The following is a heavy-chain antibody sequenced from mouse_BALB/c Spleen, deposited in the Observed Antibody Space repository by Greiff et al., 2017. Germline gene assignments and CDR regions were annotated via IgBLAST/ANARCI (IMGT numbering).Heavy chain of an antibody. V-gene: IGHV1-4*02. Sequence: VQVVESAAELARPGASVKMSCKASGYTFTSYTMHWVKQRPGQGLEWIGYINPSSGYTEYNQKFKDKTTLTADKSSSTAYMQLSSLTSEDSAVYYCARGEGLRRGYYAMDYWGQGTSVTVSS. CDR2: INPSSGYT. CDR1: GYTFTSYT. D-gene: IGHD2-4*01. CDR3: ARGEGLRRGYYAMDY. J-gene: IGHJ4*01.